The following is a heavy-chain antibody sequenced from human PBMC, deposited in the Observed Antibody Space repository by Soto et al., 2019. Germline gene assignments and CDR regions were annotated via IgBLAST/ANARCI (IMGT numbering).Heavy chain of an antibody. CDR2: ISSSGGTI. J-gene: IGHJ3*02. V-gene: IGHV3-11*01. D-gene: IGHD2-21*02. CDR3: DGDESARPFDI. CDR1: GFTFSDYY. Sequence: QVQLVESGGGFVRPGGSLRLSCAASGFTFSDYYMSWIRQAPGKGLESISYISSSGGTIHYADSVKGRFTISRDNAKNLLFLQMNSLRADDAAVYYCDGDESARPFDIWGQGTMVTVSS.